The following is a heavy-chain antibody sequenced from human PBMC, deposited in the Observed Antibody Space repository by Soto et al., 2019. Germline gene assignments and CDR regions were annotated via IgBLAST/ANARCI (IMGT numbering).Heavy chain of an antibody. V-gene: IGHV3-30-3*01. CDR2: MSYDGSNK. Sequence: QGQLVESGGGVVQPGRSLRLSYAASGFTFSSYAMHWVRRAPGKGLEWMAVMSYDGSNKYYADSVKGRFTISRDNSKNTLYLQMNSLRPEDTALYYCARDGGAYWGQGTLVIVSS. CDR1: GFTFSSYA. D-gene: IGHD3-16*01. CDR3: ARDGGAY. J-gene: IGHJ4*02.